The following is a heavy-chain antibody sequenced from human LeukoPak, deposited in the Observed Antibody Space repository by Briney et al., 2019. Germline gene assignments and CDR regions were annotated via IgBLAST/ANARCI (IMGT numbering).Heavy chain of an antibody. CDR2: VYTCGST. J-gene: IGHJ6*02. D-gene: IGHD6-19*01. V-gene: IGHV4-4*07. Sequence: PSETLSLTCTVSGGSISSYYWSWIRQPAGKGLEWIGRVYTCGSTNYNPSLKSRVTMSVDTSKNQFSLKLSSVTAADTAVYYCARGISSGWRSNGMDVWGQGTTVTVSS. CDR1: GGSISSYY. CDR3: ARGISSGWRSNGMDV.